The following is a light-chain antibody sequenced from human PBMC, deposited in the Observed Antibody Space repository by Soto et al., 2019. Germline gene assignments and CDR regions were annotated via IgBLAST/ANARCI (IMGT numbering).Light chain of an antibody. J-gene: IGLJ2*01. V-gene: IGLV2-14*01. Sequence: QSALTQPASVSGSPGQSLTISCPGTSSDVGGYNYVSWYQQHPGKAPKLMIYEVSNRPSGVSNRFSGSKSGNTASLTISGLQAEDEAVYYCSSYTSSSTVVFGGGTKVTVL. CDR1: SSDVGGYNY. CDR2: EVS. CDR3: SSYTSSSTVV.